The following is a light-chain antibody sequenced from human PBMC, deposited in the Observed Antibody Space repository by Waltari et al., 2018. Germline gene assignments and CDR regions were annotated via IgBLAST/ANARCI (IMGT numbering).Light chain of an antibody. CDR3: QAWDSNTAVV. Sequence: SYELTQPPSVSVSPGQTASLTCSGDKLGDKYACWYQQKPGQSPVLVIYQVSKRPSGIPERFSGSNSGNTATLTISGTQAMDEADYYCQAWDSNTAVVFGGGTKLTVL. V-gene: IGLV3-1*01. CDR1: KLGDKY. J-gene: IGLJ2*01. CDR2: QVS.